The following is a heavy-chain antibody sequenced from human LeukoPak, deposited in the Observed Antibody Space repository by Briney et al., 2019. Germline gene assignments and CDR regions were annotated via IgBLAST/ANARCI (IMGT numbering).Heavy chain of an antibody. J-gene: IGHJ6*03. V-gene: IGHV1-2*02. D-gene: IGHD6-13*01. CDR1: GYTFTGYY. CDR3: ARRVGYSSSWYPNFRSYYYYYMDV. CDR2: INPNSGGT. Sequence: ASVKVSCKASGYTFTGYYMHWVRQAPGQGLEWMGWINPNSGGTNYAQKFQGRVTMTRDTSISTAYMELSRLRSDDTAVYYCARRVGYSSSWYPNFRSYYYYYMDVWGKGTTVTISS.